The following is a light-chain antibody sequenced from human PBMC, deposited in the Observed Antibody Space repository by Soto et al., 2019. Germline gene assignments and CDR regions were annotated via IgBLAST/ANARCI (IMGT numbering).Light chain of an antibody. J-gene: IGKJ2*01. V-gene: IGKV3-15*01. CDR1: QNVNSN. CDR3: QQYGSSPPYT. Sequence: EIVMTQSPATLSVSPGERATLSCRASQNVNSNLAWYQQKPGQAPRLLIYGASTRDTGVPARFSGSGSGTEFTLTISSLQPEDFAVYYCQQYGSSPPYTFGQGTKVDIK. CDR2: GAS.